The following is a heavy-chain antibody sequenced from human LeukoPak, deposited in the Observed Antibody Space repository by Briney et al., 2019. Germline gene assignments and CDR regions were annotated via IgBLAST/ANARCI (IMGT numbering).Heavy chain of an antibody. CDR3: ASKYSSGSLG. J-gene: IGHJ4*02. V-gene: IGHV4-39*07. CDR1: GGSISSSSYY. Sequence: SETLSLTCTVSGGSISSSSYYWGWIRQPPGKGLEWIGSIYYSGSTYYNPSLKSRVTISVDTSKNQFSLKLSSVTAADTAVYYCASKYSSGSLGWGQGTLVTVSS. D-gene: IGHD6-19*01. CDR2: IYYSGST.